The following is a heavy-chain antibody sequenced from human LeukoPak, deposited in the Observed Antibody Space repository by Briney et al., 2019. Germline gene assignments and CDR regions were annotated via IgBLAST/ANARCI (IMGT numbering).Heavy chain of an antibody. CDR3: ARSRAFNSGAFDP. Sequence: SETLSLTCAVSGYSITSSGWWGWIRQPPGKGLEWIGYIYHSGTTYYNPSLQSRVTMSVDTSKNQFSLRLNSVTAADTAVYYCARSRAFNSGAFDPWGQGSLVTVSS. CDR2: IYHSGTT. D-gene: IGHD1-26*01. CDR1: GYSITSSGW. J-gene: IGHJ5*02. V-gene: IGHV4-28*01.